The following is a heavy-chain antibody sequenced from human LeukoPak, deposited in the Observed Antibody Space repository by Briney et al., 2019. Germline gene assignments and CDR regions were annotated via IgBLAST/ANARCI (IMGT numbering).Heavy chain of an antibody. D-gene: IGHD6-19*01. V-gene: IGHV4-59*01. Sequence: RASETLSLTCAVYGGSFSGYYWSWIRQPPGKGLEWIGYIYYSGSTNYNPSLKSRVTISVDTSKNQFSLKLSSVTAADTAVYYCARDVSSRWLAGYMDVWGKGTTVTVSS. CDR2: IYYSGST. J-gene: IGHJ6*03. CDR1: GGSFSGYY. CDR3: ARDVSSRWLAGYMDV.